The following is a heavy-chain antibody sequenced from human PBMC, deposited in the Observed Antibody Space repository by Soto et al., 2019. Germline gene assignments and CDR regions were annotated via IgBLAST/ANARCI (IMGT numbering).Heavy chain of an antibody. V-gene: IGHV1-18*01. Sequence: ASVKVSCKASGYTFTSYGISWVRQAPGQGLEWMGWISAYNGNTNYAQKLQGRVTMTTDTSTSTAYMELRSLRSDDTAVYYCARLIVPAAIDYGMDVWGQGTTVTVSS. CDR3: ARLIVPAAIDYGMDV. CDR1: GYTFTSYG. J-gene: IGHJ6*02. D-gene: IGHD2-2*02. CDR2: ISAYNGNT.